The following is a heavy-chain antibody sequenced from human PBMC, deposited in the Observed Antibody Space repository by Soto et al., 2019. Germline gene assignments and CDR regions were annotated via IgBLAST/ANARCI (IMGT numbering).Heavy chain of an antibody. J-gene: IGHJ4*02. V-gene: IGHV3-23*01. CDR1: GFTFSSYA. Sequence: LRLSCAASGFTFSSYAMSWVRQAPGMGLEWVSDISGSGGSTYYADSVKGRFTISRDNSKNTLYLQMNSLRAEDTAVYYCAKDLLAARDYWGQGTLVTVSS. CDR2: ISGSGGST. D-gene: IGHD6-6*01. CDR3: AKDLLAARDY.